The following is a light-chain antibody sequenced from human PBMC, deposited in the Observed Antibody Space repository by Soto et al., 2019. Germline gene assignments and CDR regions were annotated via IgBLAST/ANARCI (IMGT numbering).Light chain of an antibody. V-gene: IGLV2-23*03. CDR1: SSDVGSYNL. Sequence: QSALTQPASVSGSPGQSITISCTGTSSDVGSYNLVSWYQQHPGKAPKLMIYEGSKRPSGVSNRFSGSKSGNTASLTSSGRQAEDEADDYCCSYAGSSTFVVFGAGTKLTVL. CDR3: CSYAGSSTFVV. J-gene: IGLJ2*01. CDR2: EGS.